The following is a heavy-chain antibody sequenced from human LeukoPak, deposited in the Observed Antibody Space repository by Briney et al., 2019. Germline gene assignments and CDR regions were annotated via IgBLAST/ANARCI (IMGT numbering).Heavy chain of an antibody. D-gene: IGHD1-26*01. CDR3: ARMPGSGSYDPFDY. CDR2: IIPIFGTA. V-gene: IGHV1-69*13. CDR1: GGTFSSYA. J-gene: IGHJ4*02. Sequence: SVKVSCKASGGTFSSYAISWVRQAPGQGLEWIGGIIPIFGTANYAQKFQGRVTITADESTSTAYMELSSLRSEDTAVYYCARMPGSGSYDPFDYWGQGTLVTVSS.